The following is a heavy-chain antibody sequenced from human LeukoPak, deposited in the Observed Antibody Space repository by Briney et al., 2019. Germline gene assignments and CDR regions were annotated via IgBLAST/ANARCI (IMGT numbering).Heavy chain of an antibody. CDR1: GFTLSSYE. D-gene: IGHD1-1*01. CDR3: ARDLVGGTGVGGSDY. J-gene: IGHJ4*02. Sequence: GGSLRLSCAASGFTLSSYEMNWVRQAPGKGLEWVSYISSSSSTIYYADSVKGRFTISRDNDKNALYLQMNSLRAEDTAVYYCARDLVGGTGVGGSDYWGQGTLVTVSS. CDR2: ISSSSSTI. V-gene: IGHV3-48*01.